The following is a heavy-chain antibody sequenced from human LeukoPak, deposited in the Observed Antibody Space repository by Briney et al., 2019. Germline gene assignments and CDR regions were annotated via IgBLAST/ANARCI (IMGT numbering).Heavy chain of an antibody. CDR3: ASPLGYCSSTNCYGDY. J-gene: IGHJ4*02. CDR2: IYYSGAT. Sequence: PSETLSLTCTVSGGSISSSSYYWGWIRQPPGKGLECIGSIYYSGATYYNPSLESRVTILVDTSKNQFSLKLSSVTATDTAVYYCASPLGYCSSTNCYGDYWGQGTLVTVSS. D-gene: IGHD2-2*01. V-gene: IGHV4-39*01. CDR1: GGSISSSSYY.